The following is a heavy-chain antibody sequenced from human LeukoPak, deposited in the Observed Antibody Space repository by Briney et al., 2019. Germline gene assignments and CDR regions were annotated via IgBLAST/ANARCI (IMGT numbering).Heavy chain of an antibody. Sequence: GASVKVSCKASGYTFTSYDINWVRQATGQGLEWMGWMNPNSGNTGYAQKFQGRVTITRNTSISTAYMELSSLRSEDTAVYYCARSGDSSGYYPLDYWGQGTLVTVSS. D-gene: IGHD3-22*01. CDR1: GYTFTSYD. CDR2: MNPNSGNT. CDR3: ARSGDSSGYYPLDY. J-gene: IGHJ4*02. V-gene: IGHV1-8*03.